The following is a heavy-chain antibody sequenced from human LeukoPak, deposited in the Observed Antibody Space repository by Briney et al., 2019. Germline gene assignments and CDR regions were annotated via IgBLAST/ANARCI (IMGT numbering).Heavy chain of an antibody. CDR3: ARDRTISDRAFDI. Sequence: SETLSLTRTVSGGSISSYYWSWIRQPPGKGLEWIGYIYYSGSTNYNPSLKSRVTISVDTSKNQFSLKLSSVTAADTAVYYCARDRTISDRAFDIWGQGTMVTVSS. D-gene: IGHD3-3*01. J-gene: IGHJ3*02. V-gene: IGHV4-59*01. CDR1: GGSISSYY. CDR2: IYYSGST.